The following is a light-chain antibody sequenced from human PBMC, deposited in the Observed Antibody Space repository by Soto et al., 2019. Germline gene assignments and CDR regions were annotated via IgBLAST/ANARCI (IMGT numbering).Light chain of an antibody. Sequence: ILLTQSPGTLALSPGERATLSCRASQSVSSSYLAWYQQKPGHAPSLLIYGVSTKASGIPARLSGRGSGADFTLTISSLEPEDFAVYYCQQRSDSITFGQGTRLEIK. CDR3: QQRSDSIT. V-gene: IGKV3D-20*02. CDR2: GVS. J-gene: IGKJ5*01. CDR1: QSVSSSY.